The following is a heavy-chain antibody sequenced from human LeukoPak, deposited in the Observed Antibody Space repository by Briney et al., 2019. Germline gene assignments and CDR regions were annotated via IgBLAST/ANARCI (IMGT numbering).Heavy chain of an antibody. CDR1: GYTFTGYY. CDR2: INPNSGGT. D-gene: IGHD3-10*01. CDR3: ARGAGDPTMVRGVIITCYGMDV. Sequence: ASVKVSCKASGYTFTGYYMHWVRQAPGQELEWMGWINPNSGGTNYAQKFQGRVTMTRDTSISTAYMELSRLRSDDTAVYYCARGAGDPTMVRGVIITCYGMDVWGQGTTVTVSS. J-gene: IGHJ6*02. V-gene: IGHV1-2*02.